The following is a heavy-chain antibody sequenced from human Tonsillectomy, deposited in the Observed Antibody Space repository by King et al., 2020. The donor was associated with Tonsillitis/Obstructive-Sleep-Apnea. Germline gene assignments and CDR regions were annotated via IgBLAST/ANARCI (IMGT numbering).Heavy chain of an antibody. J-gene: IGHJ4*02. CDR1: VGSFSGYY. Sequence: VQLQQWGAGLLKPSETLSLTCAVYVGSFSGYYWSWIRQPPGKGLEWIGEINHSGSTNYNPSLKSRVTISVDTSKNQFSLKLGSVTAADTAVYYCARENSSSWDIDYWGQGTLVTVSS. V-gene: IGHV4-34*01. D-gene: IGHD6-13*01. CDR2: INHSGST. CDR3: ARENSSSWDIDY.